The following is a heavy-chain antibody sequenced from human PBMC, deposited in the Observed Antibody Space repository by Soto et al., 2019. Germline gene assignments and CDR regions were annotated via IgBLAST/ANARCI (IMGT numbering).Heavy chain of an antibody. V-gene: IGHV4-31*03. CDR1: CDAISRGGYY. CDR3: ATGNAWGFLLPY. CDR2: IYYSGST. D-gene: IGHD3-16*01. J-gene: IGHJ4*02. Sequence: PSETLSLTCPFSCDAISRGGYYWSCIRQHPGTGLEWIGYIYYSGSTYYNPSLKSRVTISLDTSKNQFSLNLSSVTAADTAVYYRATGNAWGFLLPYWGLGTLVTVSS.